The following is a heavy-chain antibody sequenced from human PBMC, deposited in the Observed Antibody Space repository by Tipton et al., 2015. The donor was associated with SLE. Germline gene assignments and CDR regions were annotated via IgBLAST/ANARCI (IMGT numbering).Heavy chain of an antibody. CDR2: IYTRGST. J-gene: IGHJ4*02. V-gene: IGHV4-4*07. Sequence: GLVKPSETLSPTCVVSGYSISSGYYWGWIRQPAGKGLEWIGRIYTRGSTNYNPSRMNRVTISVDTSKNQLSLKLSSVTAADTAVYYCAREATGGSSPYYLDFWGQGTLVTVSS. CDR3: AREATGGSSPYYLDF. CDR1: GYSISSGYY. D-gene: IGHD3-16*01.